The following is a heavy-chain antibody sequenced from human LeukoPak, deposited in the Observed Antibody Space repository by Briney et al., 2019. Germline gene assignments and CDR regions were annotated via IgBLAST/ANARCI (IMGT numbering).Heavy chain of an antibody. CDR3: ARGVGRGPHRYDY. Sequence: SETLSLTCTVSGGSISSGGYYWSWIRQHPGKGLEWIGYIYYSGCTYYNPSLKSRVTISVDTSKNQFSLKLSSVTAADTAVYYCARGVGRGPHRYDYWGQGTLVTVSS. J-gene: IGHJ4*02. CDR2: IYYSGCT. V-gene: IGHV4-31*03. CDR1: GGSISSGGYY. D-gene: IGHD3-16*02.